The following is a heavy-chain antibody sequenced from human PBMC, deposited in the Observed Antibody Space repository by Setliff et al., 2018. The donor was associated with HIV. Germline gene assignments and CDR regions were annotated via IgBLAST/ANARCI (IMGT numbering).Heavy chain of an antibody. V-gene: IGHV3-23*01. Sequence: GGSLRLSCAASGFTYRTFSMSWVRQAPGKGLEWVSAITGSGSTTYYADSVKGRFTISRDNSKNTLYLQMNSLRAEDTAVYYCAKAFVVGATLFDYWGQGTLVTVSS. CDR1: GFTYRTFS. J-gene: IGHJ4*02. CDR3: AKAFVVGATLFDY. D-gene: IGHD1-26*01. CDR2: ITGSGSTT.